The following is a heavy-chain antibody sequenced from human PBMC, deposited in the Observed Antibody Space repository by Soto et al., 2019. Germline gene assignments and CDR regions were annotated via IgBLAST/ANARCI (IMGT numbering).Heavy chain of an antibody. V-gene: IGHV4-4*02. CDR3: ARVEGYQQLDVGNWFDS. CDR1: GGSISSSNW. J-gene: IGHJ5*01. Sequence: QVQLQESGPGLVKPSGTLSLTCAVSGGSISSSNWWSWVRQPPGKGLEWIGEIYHSGSTNYNPSLKTRVPISVDKSKNQFALKLSSVTAADTAVYYCARVEGYQQLDVGNWFDSWGQGTLVIVAS. D-gene: IGHD2-2*01. CDR2: IYHSGST.